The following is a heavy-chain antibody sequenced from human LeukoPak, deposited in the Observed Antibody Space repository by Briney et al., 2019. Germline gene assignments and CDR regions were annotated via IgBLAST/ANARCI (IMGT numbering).Heavy chain of an antibody. V-gene: IGHV3-64D*09. J-gene: IGHJ4*02. Sequence: PGGPLRLSCSASVLTFSSYAMHWVRQATGKGLEYVSAISSTGTYTYYADSVRGRFTISRDNYKNTLYPQMSSLRADGTAVYYCSGHSSGWYADWGQGTLVTVSS. CDR1: VLTFSSYA. CDR2: ISSTGTYT. D-gene: IGHD6-19*01. CDR3: SGHSSGWYAD.